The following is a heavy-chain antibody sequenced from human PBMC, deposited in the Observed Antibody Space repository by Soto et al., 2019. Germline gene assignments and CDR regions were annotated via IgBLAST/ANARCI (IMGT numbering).Heavy chain of an antibody. CDR3: AKSRVEGSSGWYGALDI. CDR2: INSDGSEK. V-gene: IGHV3-74*01. Sequence: GGSLRLSCAASGFTFSSYWMHWVRQAPGKGLVWVSRINSDGSEKRYVDSVKGRFTISRDNAENSLYLQMNSLRVEDTAVYQCAKSRVEGSSGWYGALDIWGQGTMVTVSS. D-gene: IGHD6-19*01. CDR1: GFTFSSYW. J-gene: IGHJ3*02.